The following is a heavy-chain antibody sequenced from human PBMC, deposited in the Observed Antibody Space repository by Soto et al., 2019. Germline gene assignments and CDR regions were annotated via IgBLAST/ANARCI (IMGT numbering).Heavy chain of an antibody. V-gene: IGHV3-30-3*01. D-gene: IGHD3-16*01. J-gene: IGHJ6*04. Sequence: QVQLVESGGGVVQPGGSLRLSCAASRFTFSSYAMHWVRQAPGKGLEWVAVISSDANNKNYANSVKGRFTISRDYYENTLYLQMPSLRAADTAVYYCAREKLSFYYGMDVWGSGNTVTVSS. CDR2: ISSDANNK. CDR1: RFTFSSYA. CDR3: AREKLSFYYGMDV.